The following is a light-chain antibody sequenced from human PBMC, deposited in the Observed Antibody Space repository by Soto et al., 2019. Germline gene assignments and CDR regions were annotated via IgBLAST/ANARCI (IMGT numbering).Light chain of an antibody. V-gene: IGKV3D-20*02. CDR2: DAS. CDR1: QSVSSSY. CDR3: QQRSSWQWT. J-gene: IGKJ1*01. Sequence: EIVLTQSPGTLSLSPGEGASLSCKASQSVSSSYLAWYQQKPGQAPRLLIYDASNRATGVPARFGGSGSGTDFTLTISSLEPEDFALYYCQQRSSWQWTFGQGTKV.